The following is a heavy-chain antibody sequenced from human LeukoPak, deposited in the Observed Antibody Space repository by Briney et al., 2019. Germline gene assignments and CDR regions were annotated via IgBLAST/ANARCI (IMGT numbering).Heavy chain of an antibody. CDR1: GVTFSSYN. V-gene: IGHV3-48*01. CDR3: ARDDRSSWYYFDY. J-gene: IGHJ4*02. Sequence: PGGSLRLSCAASGVTFSSYNINWVRQAPGKGLEWVSYISSSSSSIYYADSVKGRFTISRDNAKNSLYLQMNSQRAEDTAMYYCARDDRSSWYYFDYWGQGTLVTVSS. D-gene: IGHD6-13*01. CDR2: ISSSSSSI.